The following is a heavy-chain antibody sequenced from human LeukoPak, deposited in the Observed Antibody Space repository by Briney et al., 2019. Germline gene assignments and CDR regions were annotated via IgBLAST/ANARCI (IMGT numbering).Heavy chain of an antibody. J-gene: IGHJ4*02. V-gene: IGHV1-69*15. D-gene: IGHD1-26*01. Sequence: PSVKLSCNASGATFSIYTISWVRQAPAQGLEWMGRILPIFGTANYAQEVQGRVTITADESTSTAYMERSSLRSEDTAVYYCARDYSGSYGLDYWGQGTLVSVSS. CDR3: ARDYSGSYGLDY. CDR2: ILPIFGTA. CDR1: GATFSIYT.